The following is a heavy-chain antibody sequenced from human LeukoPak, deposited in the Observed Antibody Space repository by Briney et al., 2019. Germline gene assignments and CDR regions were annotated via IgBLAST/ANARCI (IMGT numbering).Heavy chain of an antibody. J-gene: IGHJ4*02. CDR3: AREAAATLFDY. D-gene: IGHD1-26*01. CDR1: GFTFSSYS. V-gene: IGHV3-48*01. CDR2: ITSGRTT. Sequence: GGSLRLSCAASGFTFSSYSMTWVRQAPGKGLEWVSCITSGRTTYYADSVKGRFTISRDNAKNSLYLQMNSLRAEDTAVYYCAREAAATLFDYWGQGTLVTVSS.